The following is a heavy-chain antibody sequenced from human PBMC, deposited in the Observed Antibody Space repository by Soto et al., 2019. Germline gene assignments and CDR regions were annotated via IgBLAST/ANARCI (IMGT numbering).Heavy chain of an antibody. CDR3: VTGYCSSSRCYYYNVDV. D-gene: IGHD2-2*01. CDR1: GFTFSNYA. J-gene: IGHJ6*02. V-gene: IGHV3-23*01. CDR2: ISGSGGST. Sequence: GGSLRLSCAASGFTFSNYALSWVRQAPGKGLEWVSAISGSGGSTYYADSVKGRFTISRDNSKNTLYLQMNSLSAEDTAIYHCVTGYCSSSRCYYYNVDVWGQGTTVTVSS.